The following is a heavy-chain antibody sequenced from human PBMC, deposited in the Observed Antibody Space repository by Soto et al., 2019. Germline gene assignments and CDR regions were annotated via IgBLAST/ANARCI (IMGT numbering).Heavy chain of an antibody. J-gene: IGHJ5*02. Sequence: PSETLSLTCTVSGGSISSGGYYWSWIRQHPGKGLEWIGYIFYSGTTYYNPSLKSRVTISVDTSKNQFSLKLSSVTAADTAVYYCARSGWNDVRWFDPWGQGTLVTVSS. CDR3: ARSGWNDVRWFDP. CDR2: IFYSGTT. CDR1: GGSISSGGYY. V-gene: IGHV4-31*03. D-gene: IGHD1-1*01.